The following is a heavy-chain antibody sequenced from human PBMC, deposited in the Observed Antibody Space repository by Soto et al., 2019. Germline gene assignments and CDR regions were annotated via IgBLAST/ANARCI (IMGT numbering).Heavy chain of an antibody. CDR2: INPNGGST. D-gene: IGHD3-22*01. CDR1: GFTFSSHV. J-gene: IGHJ4*02. CDR3: AKGYDSLWWEGY. V-gene: IGHV3-23*01. Sequence: EVQILESGGGLVQPGGSLGLSCVASGFTFSSHVMTWVRQAPGKGLEWVSSINPNGGSTYYAESVKGRFTISRDNFRNTVFLQMSSLRNEDTAVYYCAKGYDSLWWEGYWGQGTQVIVSS.